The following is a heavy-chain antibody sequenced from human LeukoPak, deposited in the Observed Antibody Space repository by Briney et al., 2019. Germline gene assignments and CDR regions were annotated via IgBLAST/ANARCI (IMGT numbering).Heavy chain of an antibody. CDR3: ARDPSNTRGYYIYFDY. J-gene: IGHJ4*02. D-gene: IGHD6-25*01. CDR2: ISAYNGDT. CDR1: GYTFNRHG. Sequence: ASVKVSCKASGYTFNRHGISWARQAPGQGLEWMGWISAYNGDTKYAQKFQGRVTLTIDTSTSTAYMEVRSLRSDDTAMYYCARDPSNTRGYYIYFDYWGQGTLVTVSS. V-gene: IGHV1-18*01.